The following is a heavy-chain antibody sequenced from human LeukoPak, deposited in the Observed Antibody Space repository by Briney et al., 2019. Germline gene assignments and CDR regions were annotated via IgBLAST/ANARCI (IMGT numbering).Heavy chain of an antibody. J-gene: IGHJ4*02. CDR3: ARQASGYSGYLPKYCFDY. CDR1: GGSISSYY. D-gene: IGHD5-12*01. V-gene: IGHV4-59*04. CDR2: IYYSGST. Sequence: SETLSLTCTVSGGSISSYYWSWIRQPPGKGLEWIGTIYYSGSTYYNPSLKSRVAISVDTSKNQFSLKLSSVTAADTAVYYCARQASGYSGYLPKYCFDYWGQGTLVTVSS.